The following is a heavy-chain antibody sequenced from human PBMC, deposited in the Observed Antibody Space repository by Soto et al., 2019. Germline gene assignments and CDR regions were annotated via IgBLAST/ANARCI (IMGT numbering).Heavy chain of an antibody. V-gene: IGHV3-7*05. Sequence: GGSLRLSCAASGFTLSSYLMSWVRQAPGKGLEWVANINGGGSDKYYADSVKGRFTISRDNAKNTLYLQMNSLRAEDTAVYYCAKGRSSGYWGGDAFDIWGQGTMVTVSS. D-gene: IGHD3-22*01. CDR1: GFTLSSYL. CDR2: INGGGSDK. J-gene: IGHJ3*02. CDR3: AKGRSSGYWGGDAFDI.